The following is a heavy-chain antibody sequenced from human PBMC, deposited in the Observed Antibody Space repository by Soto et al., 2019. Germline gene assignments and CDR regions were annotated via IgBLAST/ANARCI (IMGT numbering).Heavy chain of an antibody. Sequence: DSVQVSCKASGFPFITYDFSWVRQAAGQGLEWMGWMNPNNGNAGFAQKFRGRINMTRNTSISTAYLELSSLRSDDSAVYFCAIRKERSGPYELDLWGQGTQVTVYS. CDR1: GFPFITYD. CDR2: MNPNNGNA. V-gene: IGHV1-8*01. D-gene: IGHD5-12*01. CDR3: AIRKERSGPYELDL. J-gene: IGHJ5*02.